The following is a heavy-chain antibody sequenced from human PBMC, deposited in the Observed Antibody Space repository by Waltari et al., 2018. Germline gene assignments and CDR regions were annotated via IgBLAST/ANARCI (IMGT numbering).Heavy chain of an antibody. J-gene: IGHJ4*02. D-gene: IGHD6-6*01. Sequence: QVQLQESGPGLVKPSETLSLTCTVSGGSISSSYWSWSRQPPGKGLEWIGYIYYSGSTNYNPSLKSRVTISVDTSKNQFSLKLSSVTAADTAVYYCATEAGQLNYFDYWGQGTLVTVSS. V-gene: IGHV4-59*01. CDR1: GGSISSSY. CDR2: IYYSGST. CDR3: ATEAGQLNYFDY.